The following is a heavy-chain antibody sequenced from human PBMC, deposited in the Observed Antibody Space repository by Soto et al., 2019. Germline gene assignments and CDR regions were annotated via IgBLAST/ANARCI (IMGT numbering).Heavy chain of an antibody. D-gene: IGHD2-2*01. V-gene: IGHV1-2*04. CDR2: INPNSGGT. CDR1: GYTFTGYY. Sequence: GASVKVSCKASGYTFTGYYMHWVRQAPGQGLEWMGWINPNSGGTNYAQKFQGWVTMTRDTSISTACMELSRLRSDDTAVYYCARVGYCSSTSCYDWFEPWGQGTLVIVSS. J-gene: IGHJ5*02. CDR3: ARVGYCSSTSCYDWFEP.